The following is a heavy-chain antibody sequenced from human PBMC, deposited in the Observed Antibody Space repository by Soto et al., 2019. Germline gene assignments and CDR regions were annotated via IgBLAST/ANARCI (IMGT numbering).Heavy chain of an antibody. Sequence: EVQLLESGGGLVQPGGSLRLSCGASGFTFSDNAMTWVRQAPGKGLEWVSSISDDGDSTYYADSVKGRFTISRDNSKNTLFLQMSSLGAEDTAVHYCAKSLSTAVNYGLDVWGQGTSVTVSS. J-gene: IGHJ6*02. D-gene: IGHD2-2*01. CDR2: ISDDGDST. V-gene: IGHV3-23*01. CDR3: AKSLSTAVNYGLDV. CDR1: GFTFSDNA.